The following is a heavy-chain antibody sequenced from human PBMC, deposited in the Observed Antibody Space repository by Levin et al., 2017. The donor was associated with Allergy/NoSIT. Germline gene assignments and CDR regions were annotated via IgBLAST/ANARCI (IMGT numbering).Heavy chain of an antibody. D-gene: IGHD2-2*01. CDR2: IIPILGIA. Sequence: PGASVKVSCKASGGTFSSYAISWVRQAPGQGLEWMGRIIPILGIANYAQKFQGRVTITADKSTSTAYMELSSLRSEDTAVYYCARGVVPAALNWFDPWGQGTLVTVSS. CDR3: ARGVVPAALNWFDP. CDR1: GGTFSSYA. V-gene: IGHV1-69*04. J-gene: IGHJ5*02.